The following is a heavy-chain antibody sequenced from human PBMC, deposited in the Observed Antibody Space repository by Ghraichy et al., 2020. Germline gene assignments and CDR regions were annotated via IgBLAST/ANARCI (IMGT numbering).Heavy chain of an antibody. J-gene: IGHJ6*02. V-gene: IGHV4-34*01. Sequence: SETLSLTCAVYGGSFSGYYWSWIRQPPGKGLEWIGEINHSGSTNYNPSLKSRVTISVDTSKNQFSLKLSSVTAADTAVYYCARGRKGLCSSTSCYRAYYYYYGMDVWGQGTTVTVSS. CDR3: ARGRKGLCSSTSCYRAYYYYYGMDV. CDR1: GGSFSGYY. D-gene: IGHD2-2*01. CDR2: INHSGST.